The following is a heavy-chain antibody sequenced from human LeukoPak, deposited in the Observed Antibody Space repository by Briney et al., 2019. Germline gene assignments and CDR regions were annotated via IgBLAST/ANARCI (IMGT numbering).Heavy chain of an antibody. J-gene: IGHJ6*03. V-gene: IGHV1-69*13. CDR1: GFTFTSFG. CDR3: ARSYRSYYYYYMDV. Sequence: ASVKVSCKASGFTFTSFGISWVRQAPGQGLEWMGGIIPILDTTNYAQTFQGRVTITADESTSTAYMELSSLRSEDTAVYYCARSYRSYYYYYMDVWGKGTTVTISS. CDR2: IIPILDTT. D-gene: IGHD2-21*01.